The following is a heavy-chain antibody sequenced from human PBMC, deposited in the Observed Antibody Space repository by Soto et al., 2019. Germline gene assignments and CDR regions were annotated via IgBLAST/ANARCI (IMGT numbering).Heavy chain of an antibody. Sequence: GESLKISCQGSGYSFTNYWIGWVRQMPGKGLECMGIIYPGDSDTRYSPSFQGQVTISTDKSISTAYLQWSSLKASDTAIYYCARSGTAGGDWFDPWGQGTLVTVSS. V-gene: IGHV5-51*01. CDR3: ARSGTAGGDWFDP. D-gene: IGHD1-26*01. CDR1: GYSFTNYW. CDR2: IYPGDSDT. J-gene: IGHJ5*02.